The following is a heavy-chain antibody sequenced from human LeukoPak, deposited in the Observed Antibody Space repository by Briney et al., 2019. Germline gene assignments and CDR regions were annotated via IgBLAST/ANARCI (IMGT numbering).Heavy chain of an antibody. J-gene: IGHJ6*02. CDR1: GFTFSNYA. CDR2: ISYDASNE. V-gene: IGHV3-30-3*01. Sequence: GGSLRLSCAVSGFTFSNYAFHWVRQAPGKGLEGVAIISYDASNEYYADSVKGRFTISRDNSKNILYLQMNSLRAEDTGVYYCARDGTPLGSGYNYYRGTDVWGQGTTVTVFS. CDR3: ARDGTPLGSGYNYYRGTDV. D-gene: IGHD6-19*01.